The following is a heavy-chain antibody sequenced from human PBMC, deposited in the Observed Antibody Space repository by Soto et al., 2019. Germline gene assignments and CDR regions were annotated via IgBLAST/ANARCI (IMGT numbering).Heavy chain of an antibody. J-gene: IGHJ4*02. CDR2: IIPMFGTP. V-gene: IGHV1-69*13. CDR1: GVTFNRQD. Sequence: SVKVSCKASGVTFNRQDMRWVRQAPGQGLEWMGGIIPMFGTPHYAEKFQDRVTITADESTGTADFELSSVASEGPAVYYCATSEGRDGYSFDYWGPGTLVTVSS. CDR3: ATSEGRDGYSFDY. D-gene: IGHD5-12*01.